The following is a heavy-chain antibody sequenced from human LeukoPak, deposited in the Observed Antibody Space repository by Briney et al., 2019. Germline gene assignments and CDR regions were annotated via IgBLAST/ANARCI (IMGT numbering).Heavy chain of an antibody. CDR3: AKDVIKGSPLWVDYFDY. CDR1: GFTFNSYA. J-gene: IGHJ4*02. D-gene: IGHD5-18*01. Sequence: GGSLRLSCAASGFTFNSYAMSWVRQAPGKGLEWVSGISGSSGSTYYADSVKGRFTISRDNSRNTLYLQMNSLRAEDTAICYCAKDVIKGSPLWVDYFDYWGQGTLVTVSS. V-gene: IGHV3-23*01. CDR2: ISGSSGST.